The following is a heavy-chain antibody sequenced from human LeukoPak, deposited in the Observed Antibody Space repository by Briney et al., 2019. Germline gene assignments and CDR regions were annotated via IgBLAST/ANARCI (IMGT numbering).Heavy chain of an antibody. CDR1: GYSISSGYY. J-gene: IGHJ5*02. CDR2: IYHSGST. D-gene: IGHD3-3*01. Sequence: TSETLSLTCTVSGYSISSGYYWGWIRQPPGKGLEWIGSIYHSGSTYYNPSLKSRVIISLDTSKNQFSLKLSSVTAADTAVYYCARGPRITIFGVAANWFDPWGQGTLVTVSS. CDR3: ARGPRITIFGVAANWFDP. V-gene: IGHV4-38-2*02.